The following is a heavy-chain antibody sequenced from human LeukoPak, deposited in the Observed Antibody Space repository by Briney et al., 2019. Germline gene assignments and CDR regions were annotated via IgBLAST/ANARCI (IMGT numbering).Heavy chain of an antibody. CDR3: TTALRVAWCHGVASDY. V-gene: IGHV3-15*01. D-gene: IGHD2-8*02. J-gene: IGHJ4*02. CDR2: IKSKTDGRNT. CDR1: GFTFSSDW. Sequence: PGGSLRLTCAASGFTFSSDWMSWVRQAPGKGLEWVGRIKSKTDGRNTAYAVTVRVRFTIYRADSTRSLQMQMNSLKTEDTAVYYCTTALRVAWCHGVASDYWGQGTLVTVSS.